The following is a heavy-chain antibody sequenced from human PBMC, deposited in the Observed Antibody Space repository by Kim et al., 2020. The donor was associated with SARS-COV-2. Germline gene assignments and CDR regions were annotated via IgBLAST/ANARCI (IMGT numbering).Heavy chain of an antibody. CDR3: AKVGRKITGTTKYFDD. CDR1: GFTFSTYV. Sequence: GGSLRLSCAASGFTFSTYVMSWVRQAPGKGLEWVSSISDRGGSTYYADSVKGRFTISRDNSKNTLYLQMNSLRAEDTAAYYCAKVGRKITGTTKYFDDWGQGTLVTVSS. V-gene: IGHV3-23*01. CDR2: ISDRGGST. J-gene: IGHJ4*02. D-gene: IGHD1-20*01.